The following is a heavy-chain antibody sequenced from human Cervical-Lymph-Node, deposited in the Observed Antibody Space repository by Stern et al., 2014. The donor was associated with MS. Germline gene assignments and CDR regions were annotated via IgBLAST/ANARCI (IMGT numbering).Heavy chain of an antibody. CDR3: ARTDILLLDY. V-gene: IGHV4-30-4*01. J-gene: IGHJ4*02. D-gene: IGHD3-22*01. CDR1: GDSISSDDHY. Sequence: QLQLQESGPGLVRPSQTLSLTCTVSGDSISSDDHYWSWVRQPPGKGLKWLGYISYSGSSYFNPSLKRRATMSVDTSKNQFSLKLKSVTAADTAVYYCARTDILLLDYWGQGALVTVSS. CDR2: ISYSGSS.